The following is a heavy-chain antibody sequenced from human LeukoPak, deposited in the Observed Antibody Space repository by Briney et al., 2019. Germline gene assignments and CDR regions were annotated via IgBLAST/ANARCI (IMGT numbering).Heavy chain of an antibody. CDR3: ARAPPLRDFWSGYYNWFDP. D-gene: IGHD3-3*01. CDR1: GGTFSSYA. Sequence: GSSVKVSCKASGGTFSSYAISWVRQAPGQGLEWMGGIIPIFGTVNYAQKFQGRVTISTDESTSTAYMELSSLRSEDTAVYYCARAPPLRDFWSGYYNWFDPWGQGTLVTVSS. CDR2: IIPIFGTV. J-gene: IGHJ5*02. V-gene: IGHV1-69*05.